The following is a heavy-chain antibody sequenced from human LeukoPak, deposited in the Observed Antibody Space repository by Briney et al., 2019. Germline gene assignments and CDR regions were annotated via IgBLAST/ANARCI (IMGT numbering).Heavy chain of an antibody. V-gene: IGHV3-23*01. CDR2: ISGSGNGT. D-gene: IGHD5-24*01. CDR1: GFTFRAYA. CDR3: AKRTMSAFDS. J-gene: IGHJ4*02. Sequence: GGSLRLSCTASGFTFRAYAMTWVRQAPGKGLEWLSGISGSGNGTYYADSVKGRFIISRDNSKNMVYLQMNSLTVEDTATYYCAKRTMSAFDSWGQGTLLIVSS.